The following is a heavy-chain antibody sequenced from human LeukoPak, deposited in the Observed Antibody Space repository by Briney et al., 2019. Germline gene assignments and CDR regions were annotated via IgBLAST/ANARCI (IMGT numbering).Heavy chain of an antibody. CDR2: IYTSGST. CDR1: GGSISSYY. Sequence: KSSETLSLTCTVSGGSISSYYWSWIRQPAGKGLEWIGRIYTSGSTNYNPSLKSRVTISVDTSKNQFSLKLSSVTAADTAVYYCARDRRRDGYNFYYYYGMDVWGQGTTVTVSS. J-gene: IGHJ6*02. D-gene: IGHD5-12*01. V-gene: IGHV4-4*07. CDR3: ARDRRRDGYNFYYYYGMDV.